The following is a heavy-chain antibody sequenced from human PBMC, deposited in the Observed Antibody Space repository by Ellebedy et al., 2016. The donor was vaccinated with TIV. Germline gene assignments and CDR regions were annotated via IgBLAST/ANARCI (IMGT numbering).Heavy chain of an antibody. V-gene: IGHV3-48*04. CDR1: GFTFNNFG. D-gene: IGHD3-10*01. CDR2: ISSSGSTI. J-gene: IGHJ5*02. CDR3: ARSITLVRGVSGLGWFDP. Sequence: GESLKISCAASGFTFNNFGMNWVRQAPGKGLEWISYISSSGSTIYYADSVKVRFTIPRDNANNSLYLQMNSLRAEDTAVYYCARSITLVRGVSGLGWFDPWGQGTPVTVSS.